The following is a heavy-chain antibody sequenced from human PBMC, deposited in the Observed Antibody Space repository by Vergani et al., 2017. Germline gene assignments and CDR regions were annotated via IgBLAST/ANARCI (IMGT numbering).Heavy chain of an antibody. CDR3: ARGRGSSGGYASHYNWFDP. V-gene: IGHV1-69*01. D-gene: IGHD6-19*01. CDR2: IIPIFGTA. J-gene: IGHJ5*02. Sequence: QVQLVQSGAEVKKPGSSVKVSCKASGGTFSSYAISWVRQAPGQGLEWMGGIIPIFGTANYAPKFQGRVTITADDSTSTAYMELSSLRSADTAVYYCARGRGSSGGYASHYNWFDPWGQGTLVTVSS. CDR1: GGTFSSYA.